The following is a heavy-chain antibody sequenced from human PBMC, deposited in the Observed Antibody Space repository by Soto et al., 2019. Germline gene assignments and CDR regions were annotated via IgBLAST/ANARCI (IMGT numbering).Heavy chain of an antibody. CDR1: GGSISSGGYS. V-gene: IGHV4-30-2*01. D-gene: IGHD2-2*01. J-gene: IGHJ5*02. CDR3: ARVPDR. CDR2: ISHSGST. Sequence: QLQLQESGSGLVKPSQTLSLTCAVSGGSISSGGYSWSWIRQPPGKGLEWIGYISHSGSTYYHPSLQSRVTIAVERSKNPFSLKLSSVTAADTAVYCCARVPDRWGQGTLVTVSS.